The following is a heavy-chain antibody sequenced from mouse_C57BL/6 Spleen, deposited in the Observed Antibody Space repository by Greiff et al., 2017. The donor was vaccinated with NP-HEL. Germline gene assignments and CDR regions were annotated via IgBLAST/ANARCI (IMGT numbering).Heavy chain of an antibody. D-gene: IGHD1-1*02. Sequence: EVKLMESGAELVRPGASVKLSCTASGFNIKDDYMHWVKQRPEQGLEWIGWIDPENGDTEYASKFQGKATITADTSSNTAYLQLSSLTSEDTAVYYCTTVGNYYAMDYCVKEPQSPSPQ. CDR1: GFNIKDDY. CDR2: IDPENGDT. J-gene: IGHJ4*01. V-gene: IGHV14-4*01. CDR3: TTVGNYYAMDY.